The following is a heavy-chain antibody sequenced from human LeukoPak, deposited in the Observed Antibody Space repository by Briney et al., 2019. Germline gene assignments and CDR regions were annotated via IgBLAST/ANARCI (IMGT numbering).Heavy chain of an antibody. CDR1: GFTFSSYG. D-gene: IGHD1-26*01. Sequence: GGSLRLSCAASGFTFSSYGMHWVRQALGKGLEWVAVISYDGSNKYYADSVKGRFTISRDNSKNTLYLQMNSLRAEDTAVYYCAKSNSGSYYGPFDYWGQGTLVTVSS. CDR2: ISYDGSNK. V-gene: IGHV3-30*18. CDR3: AKSNSGSYYGPFDY. J-gene: IGHJ4*02.